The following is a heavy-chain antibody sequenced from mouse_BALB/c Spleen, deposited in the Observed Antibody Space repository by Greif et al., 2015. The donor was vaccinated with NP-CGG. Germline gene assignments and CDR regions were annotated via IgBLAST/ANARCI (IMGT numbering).Heavy chain of an antibody. CDR3: ARSSTGSEFAY. J-gene: IGHJ3*01. D-gene: IGHD4-1*02. CDR1: GYTFTSYT. CDR2: INPSSGYT. V-gene: IGHV1-4*02. Sequence: VQLQQSAAELARPGASVKMSCKASGYTFTSYTMHWVKQRPGQGLEWIGYINPSSGYTEYNQKFKDKTTLTADKSSSTAYMQLSSLTSEDSAVYYCARSSTGSEFAYWGQGTLVTVSA.